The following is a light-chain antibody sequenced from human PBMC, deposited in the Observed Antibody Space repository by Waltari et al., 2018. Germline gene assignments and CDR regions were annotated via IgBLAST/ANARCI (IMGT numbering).Light chain of an antibody. V-gene: IGLV3-25*03. Sequence: SSDLTQTPSISVSPGQTAIITCSGDVLADKYLYWFQKKSGQAPVAVSRRNTGRPPAIPARFSGSDSRTTATLTIIGVQPEDEADYYCQTVDDTNNYVLFGGGTKLTVL. J-gene: IGLJ3*02. CDR3: QTVDDTNNYVL. CDR1: VLADKY. CDR2: RNT.